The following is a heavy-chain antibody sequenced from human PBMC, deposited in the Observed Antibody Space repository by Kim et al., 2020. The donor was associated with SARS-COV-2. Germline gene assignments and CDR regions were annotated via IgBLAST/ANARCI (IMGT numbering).Heavy chain of an antibody. V-gene: IGHV3-23*01. Sequence: GGSLRLSCAASGFTFSSYAMSWVRQAPGKGLEWVSAISGSGGSTYYADSVKGRFTISRDNSKNTLYLQMNSLRAEDTAVYYCAKVSITMVQGVIYGMDVWGQGTTVTVSS. D-gene: IGHD3-10*01. CDR3: AKVSITMVQGVIYGMDV. J-gene: IGHJ6*02. CDR1: GFTFSSYA. CDR2: ISGSGGST.